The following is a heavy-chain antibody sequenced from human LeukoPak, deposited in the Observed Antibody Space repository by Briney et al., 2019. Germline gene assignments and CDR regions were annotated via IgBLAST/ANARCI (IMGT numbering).Heavy chain of an antibody. CDR2: IIPIFGTA. D-gene: IGHD3-3*01. CDR1: GGTFSSYA. J-gene: IGHJ6*03. Sequence: SVKVSCKASGGTFSSYAISWVRQAPGQGLEWTGGIIPIFGTANYAQKFQGRVTITTDESTSTAYMELSSLRSEDTAVYYCARGSWFWSGYQHQNYYYYYMDVWGKGTTVTVSS. V-gene: IGHV1-69*05. CDR3: ARGSWFWSGYQHQNYYYYYMDV.